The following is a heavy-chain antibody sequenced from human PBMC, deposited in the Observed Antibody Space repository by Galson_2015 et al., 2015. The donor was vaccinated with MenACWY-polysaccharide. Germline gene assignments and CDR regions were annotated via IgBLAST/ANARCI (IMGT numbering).Heavy chain of an antibody. Sequence: QSGAEVKKPGESPKISCKGSGFRFTTHWIGWVRQMPGKGLEWMGIIFPGDSDTKYSPSFEGQVTISADKSISTAYLQWSSLKASDTAMYYCARSKPNYDILTGYRPFEYWGQGSLVTVSS. CDR3: ARSKPNYDILTGYRPFEY. CDR1: GFRFTTHW. V-gene: IGHV5-51*01. D-gene: IGHD3-9*01. CDR2: IFPGDSDT. J-gene: IGHJ4*02.